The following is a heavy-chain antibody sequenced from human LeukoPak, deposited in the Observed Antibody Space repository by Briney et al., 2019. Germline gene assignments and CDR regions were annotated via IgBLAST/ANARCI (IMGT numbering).Heavy chain of an antibody. CDR2: IIPIFGTA. J-gene: IGHJ4*02. CDR1: GDTFTSYA. CDR3: ARDRGSGSYYGDY. Sequence: ASVKVSCKASGDTFTSYATSWVRQAPGQGLEWMGGIIPIFGTANYAQKFQGRVTITTDESTSTAYMELSSLRSEDTAVYYCARDRGSGSYYGDYWGQGTLVTVSS. D-gene: IGHD1-26*01. V-gene: IGHV1-69*05.